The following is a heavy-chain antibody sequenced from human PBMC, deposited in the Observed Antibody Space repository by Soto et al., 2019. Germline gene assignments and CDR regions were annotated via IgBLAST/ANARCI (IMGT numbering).Heavy chain of an antibody. CDR2: VYHNGGA. V-gene: IGHV4-39*01. CDR1: GVSIHNSHSF. J-gene: IGHJ5*01. D-gene: IGHD2-21*01. CDR3: GRVVEGATRHTDPDS. Sequence: SETLSLTCTVSGVSIHNSHSFRAWIHQPPGKGLQFIASVYHNGGAHYNSSLKSRVTISVDTANNQVSLRMRSLTAADTAFYYCGRVVEGATRHTDPDSWGQGILVTVSS.